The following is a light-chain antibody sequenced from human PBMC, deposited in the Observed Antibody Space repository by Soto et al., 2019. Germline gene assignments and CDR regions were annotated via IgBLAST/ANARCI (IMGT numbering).Light chain of an antibody. CDR1: QSVSSN. V-gene: IGKV3-20*01. CDR2: GAS. J-gene: IGKJ1*01. Sequence: EIVLTQSPGTLSLSPGERGTLSCRASQSVSSNLAWYQQKVGQAPRLLIYGASSRATGIPDRFSGSGSGTDFTLTISRLEPEDFAVYYCQQYGSSPRGTFGQGTKVDI. CDR3: QQYGSSPRGT.